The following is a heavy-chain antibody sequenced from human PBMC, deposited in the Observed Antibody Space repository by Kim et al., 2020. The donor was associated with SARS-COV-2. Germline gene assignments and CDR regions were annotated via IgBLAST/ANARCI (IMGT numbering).Heavy chain of an antibody. CDR1: GFTFSSYA. D-gene: IGHD3-9*01. CDR2: ISYDGSNK. V-gene: IGHV3-30*04. CDR3: ARDLNYFDWFGYGMDV. Sequence: GGSLRLSCAASGFTFSSYAMHWVRQAPGKGLEWVAVISYDGSNKYYADSVKGRFTISRDNSKNTLYLQMNSLRAEDTAVYYCARDLNYFDWFGYGMDVWGQGTTVTVSS. J-gene: IGHJ6*02.